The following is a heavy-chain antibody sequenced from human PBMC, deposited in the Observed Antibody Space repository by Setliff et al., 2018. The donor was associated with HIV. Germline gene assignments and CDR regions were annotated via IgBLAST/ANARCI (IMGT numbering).Heavy chain of an antibody. CDR1: GGSISSSSYY. Sequence: PSETLSLTCTVSGGSISSSSYYWGWIRQPPGKGLEWIGSIYDSGSTYYNPSLKRRVTISVDTSKKQFSLKLTSVTAADTAVYYCARTPTDYYDSTRLGDGFDIWGQGTMVTVSS. CDR3: ARTPTDYYDSTRLGDGFDI. D-gene: IGHD3-22*01. J-gene: IGHJ3*02. V-gene: IGHV4-39*07. CDR2: IYDSGST.